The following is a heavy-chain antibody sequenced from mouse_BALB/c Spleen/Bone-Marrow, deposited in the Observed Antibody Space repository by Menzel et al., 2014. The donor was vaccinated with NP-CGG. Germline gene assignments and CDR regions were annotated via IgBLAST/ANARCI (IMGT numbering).Heavy chain of an antibody. Sequence: EVKVIESGGGLVQPGGSLKLSCAASGFDFSRYWMSWVRQAPGKGLEWIGEINPDSSTINYTPSLKDKFIISRDNAKNTLYLQMSRVRSEDTALYYCARNGYYGYSDYWGQGTTLTVSS. J-gene: IGHJ2*01. CDR2: INPDSSTI. CDR1: GFDFSRYW. D-gene: IGHD2-1*01. V-gene: IGHV4-1*02. CDR3: ARNGYYGYSDY.